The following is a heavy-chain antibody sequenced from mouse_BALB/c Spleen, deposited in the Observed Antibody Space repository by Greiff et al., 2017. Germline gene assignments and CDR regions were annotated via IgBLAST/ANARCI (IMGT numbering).Heavy chain of an antibody. CDR3: ARPDYGVAMDY. Sequence: VKLQESGPELVKPGASVRISCKASGYTFTSYYIHWVKQRPGQGLEWIGWIYPGNVNTKYNEKFKGKATLTADKSSSTAYMQLSSLTSEDSAVYFCARPDYGVAMDYWGQGTSVTVSS. V-gene: IGHV1S56*01. CDR2: IYPGNVNT. D-gene: IGHD1-1*02. J-gene: IGHJ4*01. CDR1: GYTFTSYY.